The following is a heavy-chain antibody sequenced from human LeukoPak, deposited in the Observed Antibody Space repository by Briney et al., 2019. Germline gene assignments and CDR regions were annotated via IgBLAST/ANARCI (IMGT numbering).Heavy chain of an antibody. CDR2: IIPIFGTA. CDR3: ARLAYYYGSGTDY. V-gene: IGHV1-69*05. CDR1: GGTFSSYA. D-gene: IGHD3-10*01. J-gene: IGHJ4*02. Sequence: ASVKVSCKASGGTFSSYAISWVRQAPGQGLEWMGGIIPIFGTANYAQKFQGRVTITTDESTSTAYMELSSLRSEDTAVYYCARLAYYYGSGTDYWGQGTLVTVSS.